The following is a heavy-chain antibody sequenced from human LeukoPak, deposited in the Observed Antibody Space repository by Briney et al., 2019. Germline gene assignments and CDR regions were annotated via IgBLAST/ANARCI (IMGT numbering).Heavy chain of an antibody. CDR3: ARVEGYTFGYTFDY. CDR2: ISSSGSSI. CDR1: GFTFSSYE. D-gene: IGHD5-18*01. J-gene: IGHJ4*02. V-gene: IGHV3-48*03. Sequence: PGGSLRLSCAASGFTFSSYEMNWIRQAPGKGLEWVSYISSSGSSIYYADSVKGRFTISRDNAKNSLYLQMNSLRAEDTAVYYCARVEGYTFGYTFDYWGQGTLVTVSS.